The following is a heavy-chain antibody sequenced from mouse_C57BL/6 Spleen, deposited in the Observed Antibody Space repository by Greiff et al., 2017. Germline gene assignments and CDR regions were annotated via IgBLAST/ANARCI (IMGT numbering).Heavy chain of an antibody. CDR3: ASGWGFDD. J-gene: IGHJ2*01. CDR1: GYAFSSSW. Sequence: QVQLQQSGPELVKPGASVKISCKASGYAFSSSWMNWVKQRPGKGLEWIGRIYPGDGDTNYNGKFKGKATLTADKSSSTAYMQLSSLTSEDSAVYFCASGWGFDDWGKGTTLTVSS. CDR2: IYPGDGDT. V-gene: IGHV1-82*01. D-gene: IGHD1-2*01.